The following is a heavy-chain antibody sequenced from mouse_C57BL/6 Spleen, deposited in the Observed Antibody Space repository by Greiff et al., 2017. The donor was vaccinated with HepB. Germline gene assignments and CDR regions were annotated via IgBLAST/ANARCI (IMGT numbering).Heavy chain of an antibody. Sequence: VKLQESGPGLVQPSQSLSITCTVSGFSLTSYGVHWVRQSPGKGLEWLGVIWSGGSTDYNAAFISRLSISKDNSKSQVFFKMNSLQADDTAIYYCASVYDYTWFAYWGQGTLVTVSA. CDR3: ASVYDYTWFAY. D-gene: IGHD2-4*01. CDR2: IWSGGST. V-gene: IGHV2-2*01. J-gene: IGHJ3*01. CDR1: GFSLTSYG.